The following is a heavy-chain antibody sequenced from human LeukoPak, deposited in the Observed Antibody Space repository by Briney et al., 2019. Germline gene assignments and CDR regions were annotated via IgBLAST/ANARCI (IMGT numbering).Heavy chain of an antibody. V-gene: IGHV3-66*01. CDR1: GFTVSSNY. J-gene: IGHJ4*02. Sequence: GGSLRLSCAASGFTVSSNYMSWVRQAPGKGLEWVSVIYSGGSTYYADSVKGRFIISRDNSKNTLYLQMNSLRAEDTAVYYCATEIWFGESEFDYWGQGTLVTVSS. D-gene: IGHD3-10*01. CDR2: IYSGGST. CDR3: ATEIWFGESEFDY.